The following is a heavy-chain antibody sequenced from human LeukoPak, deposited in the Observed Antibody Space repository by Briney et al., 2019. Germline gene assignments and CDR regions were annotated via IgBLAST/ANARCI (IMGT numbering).Heavy chain of an antibody. Sequence: GGSLRLSCAASGFTFSSYEMNWVRQAPGKGLEWVSYISSSGSTIYYADSVKGRFTISRDNAKSSLYLQMNSLRAEDTALYYCAKDKSSGWYDGGVLFDYWGQGTLVTVSS. CDR1: GFTFSSYE. V-gene: IGHV3-48*03. J-gene: IGHJ4*02. D-gene: IGHD6-19*01. CDR3: AKDKSSGWYDGGVLFDY. CDR2: ISSSGSTI.